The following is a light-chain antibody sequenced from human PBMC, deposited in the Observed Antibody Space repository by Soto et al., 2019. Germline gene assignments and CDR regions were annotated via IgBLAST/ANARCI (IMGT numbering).Light chain of an antibody. CDR3: QVWDSSSDHVV. CDR1: NIGSKS. Sequence: SYELTQPPSVSVAPGKTASITCGGNNIGSKSVHWYQQKPGQAPVVVIYYDSDRPSGSPERFSGSNSGNTATLTISRVEVGDEADYFCQVWDSSSDHVVFGGGTKVTVL. CDR2: YDS. V-gene: IGLV3-21*01. J-gene: IGLJ2*01.